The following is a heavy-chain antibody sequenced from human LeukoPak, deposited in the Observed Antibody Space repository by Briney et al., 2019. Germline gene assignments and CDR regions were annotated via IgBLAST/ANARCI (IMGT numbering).Heavy chain of an antibody. D-gene: IGHD2-8*01. CDR1: GFTFSSYS. J-gene: IGHJ4*02. CDR2: ISSSSSYI. V-gene: IGHV3-21*01. Sequence: GGSLRLSCAASGFTFSSYSMNWVRQAPGKGLEWVSSISSSSSYIYYADSVKGRFTISRDNAKNSLYLQMNSLRAEDTAVYYCARDLGIVLMVYATDPFGYWGQGTLVTVSS. CDR3: ARDLGIVLMVYATDPFGY.